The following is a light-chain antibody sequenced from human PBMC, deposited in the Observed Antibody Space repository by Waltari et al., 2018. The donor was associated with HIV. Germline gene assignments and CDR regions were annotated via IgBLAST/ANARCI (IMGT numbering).Light chain of an antibody. CDR2: ERS. Sequence: EIVLTQSPATLSVSPGERVTLSCRASQRIGSYLAWFQQKPGQVPSLLFYERSFRATGIPARFSGSESGTEFTLTIGSLQYEDCEVYFCHQYSDWPFSFGQGTKLDIK. V-gene: IGKV3-15*01. J-gene: IGKJ2*03. CDR1: QRIGSY. CDR3: HQYSDWPFS.